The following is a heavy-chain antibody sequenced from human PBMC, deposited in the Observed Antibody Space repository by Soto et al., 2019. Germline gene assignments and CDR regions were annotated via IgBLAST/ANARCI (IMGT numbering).Heavy chain of an antibody. CDR2: ISYDGSNK. J-gene: IGHJ6*02. Sequence: GGSLRLSCAASGFTFSSYGMHWVRQAPGKGLEWVAVISYDGSNKYYADSVKGRFTISRDNSKNTLYLQMNSLRAEDTAVYYCAKGDRSDFWSGYRYYYYYGMDVWGQGTTVTVSS. V-gene: IGHV3-30*18. D-gene: IGHD3-3*01. CDR1: GFTFSSYG. CDR3: AKGDRSDFWSGYRYYYYYGMDV.